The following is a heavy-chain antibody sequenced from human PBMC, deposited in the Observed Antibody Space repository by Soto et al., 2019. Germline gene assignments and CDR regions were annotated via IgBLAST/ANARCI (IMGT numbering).Heavy chain of an antibody. CDR2: ISAYNGNT. CDR1: GYTFTSYG. V-gene: IGHV1-18*01. D-gene: IGHD2-2*02. J-gene: IGHJ3*02. Sequence: ASVKVSCKASGYTFTSYGISWVRQAPGQGLEWMGWISAYNGNTNYAQKLQGRVTMTTDTSTSTAYMELRSLRSDDTAVYYCALGDGGYCSSTSCYTGAFDIWGQGTMVTVSS. CDR3: ALGDGGYCSSTSCYTGAFDI.